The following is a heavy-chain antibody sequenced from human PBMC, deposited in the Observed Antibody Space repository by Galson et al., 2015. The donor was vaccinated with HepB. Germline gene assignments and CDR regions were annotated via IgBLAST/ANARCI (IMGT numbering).Heavy chain of an antibody. V-gene: IGHV3-30*18. CDR1: GFSFSNYA. CDR2: ISYDGSFR. D-gene: IGHD3-10*01. J-gene: IGHJ5*02. CDR3: AKGGPGRIGRMINRSLGFDH. Sequence: SLRLSCASSGFSFSNYAIHWVRQAPGKGLEWMAVISYDGSFRYYSDSVKGRFTVSRDPSRSILYLQMNSLRVDDTAVYHCAKGGPGRIGRMINRSLGFDHSGQGTLVIVSS.